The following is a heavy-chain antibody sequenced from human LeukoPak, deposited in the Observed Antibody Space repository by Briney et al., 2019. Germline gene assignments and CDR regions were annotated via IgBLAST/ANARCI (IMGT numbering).Heavy chain of an antibody. CDR1: GGTFSSYA. J-gene: IGHJ3*02. CDR3: ARVSNQYYYDSSGSHAFDI. D-gene: IGHD3-22*01. CDR2: IIPIFGTA. V-gene: IGHV1-69*13. Sequence: SVKVSRKAAGGTFSSYAISWVRQAPGQGLEWMGGIIPIFGTANYAQKFQGRVTITADESTSTAYMELSSLRSEDTAVYYCARVSNQYYYDSSGSHAFDIWGQGTMVTVSS.